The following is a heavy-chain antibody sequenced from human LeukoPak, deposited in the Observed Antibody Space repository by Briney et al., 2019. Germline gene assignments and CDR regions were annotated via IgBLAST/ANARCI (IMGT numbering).Heavy chain of an antibody. CDR3: ARDNSVGDNAWWFDP. D-gene: IGHD1-26*01. CDR2: INPTGGST. J-gene: IGHJ5*02. V-gene: IGHV1-46*01. Sequence: ASVKVSCKASGGAFSTYAISWVRQAPGQGLEWMGLINPTGGSTGYAQKFQGRVTMTRDMSTSTDYMELSSLRSEDTAIYYCARDNSVGDNAWWFDPWGQGTLVTVSS. CDR1: GGAFSTYA.